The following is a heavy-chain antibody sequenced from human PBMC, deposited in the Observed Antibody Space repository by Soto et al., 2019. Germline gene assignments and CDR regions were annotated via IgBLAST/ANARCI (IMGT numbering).Heavy chain of an antibody. D-gene: IGHD5-18*01. CDR3: ARGMGTAMVTLSFDY. V-gene: IGHV3-21*01. CDR1: GFTFSSYS. Sequence: EVQLVESGGGLVKPGGSLRLSCAASGFTFSSYSMNWVRQAPGKGLEWVSSISSSSSYIYYADSVKGRLTISRDNAKNSLFLQMISLRAEDSAVYYCARGMGTAMVTLSFDYWGQGTLVTVSS. J-gene: IGHJ4*02. CDR2: ISSSSSYI.